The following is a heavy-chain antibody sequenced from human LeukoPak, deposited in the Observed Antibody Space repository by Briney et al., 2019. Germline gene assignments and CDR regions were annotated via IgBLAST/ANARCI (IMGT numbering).Heavy chain of an antibody. CDR3: ARDQGLLVVAGRFGY. J-gene: IGHJ4*02. D-gene: IGHD6-19*01. V-gene: IGHV3-21*01. CDR1: GFXFSSYS. Sequence: PGGSLRLSCAASGFXFSSYSINWVRQAPGKGLEWLSSISSSNSYIYNADSVKGRFTISRDNAKNSLYLQMNSLRAEDTAVYYCARDQGLLVVAGRFGYWGQGTLVTVSS. CDR2: ISSSNSYI.